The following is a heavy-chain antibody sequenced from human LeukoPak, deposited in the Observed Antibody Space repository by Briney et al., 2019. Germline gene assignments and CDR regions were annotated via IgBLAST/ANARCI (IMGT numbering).Heavy chain of an antibody. CDR2: IKTDGSEK. CDR3: AKSPTYYDFWSGYKFIDY. J-gene: IGHJ4*02. V-gene: IGHV3-7*01. CDR1: GFTFSTYW. Sequence: GGSLRLSCAASGFTFSTYWMTWVRQAPGKGLEGVANIKTDGSEKYYVDSVMGRFTISRDNARNSLYLQMNSLRAEDTAVYYCAKSPTYYDFWSGYKFIDYWGQGTLVTVSS. D-gene: IGHD3-3*01.